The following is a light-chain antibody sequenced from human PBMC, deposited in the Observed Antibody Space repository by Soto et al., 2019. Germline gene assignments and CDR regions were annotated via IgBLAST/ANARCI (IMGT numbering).Light chain of an antibody. CDR3: YSYYAGRYV. V-gene: IGLV2-11*01. Sequence: QSALTQPRSVSGSPGQSVTVSCTGISSDVGGYNYVSWYQQHPGKAPKVMIYDVSKRPSGVPDRFSGSRSGSTASLTISGLQAEDEADYYCYSYYAGRYVFGSGTKVTVL. CDR2: DVS. CDR1: SSDVGGYNY. J-gene: IGLJ1*01.